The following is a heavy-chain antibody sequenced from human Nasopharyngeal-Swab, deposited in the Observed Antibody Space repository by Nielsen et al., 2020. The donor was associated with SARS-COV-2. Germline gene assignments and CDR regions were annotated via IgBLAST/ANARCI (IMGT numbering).Heavy chain of an antibody. CDR2: TYYRSKWKS. V-gene: IGHV6-1*01. CDR1: GDSVSNNGAT. CDR3: ARGGVYYYGMDV. D-gene: IGHD6-25*01. Sequence: SQTLSLTCVISGDSVSNNGATWNWIRQSPSRGLAWLGRTYYRSKWKSDYAVSVTSRLTINPDTSKNQFSLQLSSVTPEDTAIYYCARGGVYYYGMDVWGQGTTVTVSS. J-gene: IGHJ6*02.